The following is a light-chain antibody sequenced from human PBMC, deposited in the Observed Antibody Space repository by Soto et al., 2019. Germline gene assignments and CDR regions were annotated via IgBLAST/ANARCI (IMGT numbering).Light chain of an antibody. Sequence: EIVLTQSPGPLSLSPGERATLSCRASQSVSSGYLAWYPQKPGQAPRLLIDGASSRATGIPDRFSGSGSGTDFTLTISRLEPEDFAVYYCQQYGSSPLTFGGGTKVEIK. CDR3: QQYGSSPLT. CDR2: GAS. J-gene: IGKJ4*01. V-gene: IGKV3-20*01. CDR1: QSVSSGY.